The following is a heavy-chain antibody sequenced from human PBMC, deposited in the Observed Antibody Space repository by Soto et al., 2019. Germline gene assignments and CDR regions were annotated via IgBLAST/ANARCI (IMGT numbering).Heavy chain of an antibody. D-gene: IGHD3-3*01. V-gene: IGHV3-48*02. CDR3: ARARGGFLEWLANDAFDT. J-gene: IGHJ3*02. Sequence: PGGSLRLSCAASGFTFSSYSMNWVRQAPGKGLEWVSYISSSSSTIYYADSVKGRFTISRDNAKNSLYLQMNSLRDEDTAVYYCARARGGFLEWLANDAFDTWGQGTMVTVSS. CDR2: ISSSSSTI. CDR1: GFTFSSYS.